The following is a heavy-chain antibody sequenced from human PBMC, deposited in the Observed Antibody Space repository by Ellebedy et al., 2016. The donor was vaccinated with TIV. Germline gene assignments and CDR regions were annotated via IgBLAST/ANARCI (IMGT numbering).Heavy chain of an antibody. V-gene: IGHV4-4*07. CDR2: VYTSGTT. Sequence: SETLSLTCSVSGGSITSSAYYWSWIRQPAGQGLEWIGRVYTSGTTNYNPSLKSRVIMSVETSKNQFSLKLSSVTAADTGVYYCARVPQSYNWFDPWGQGTRVTVSS. CDR1: GGSITSSAYY. J-gene: IGHJ5*02. CDR3: ARVPQSYNWFDP.